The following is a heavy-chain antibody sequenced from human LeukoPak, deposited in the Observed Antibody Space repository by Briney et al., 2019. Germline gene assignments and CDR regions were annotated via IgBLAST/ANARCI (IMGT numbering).Heavy chain of an antibody. Sequence: SVKVSSKASGGTFSSYAISWVRQAPGQGLEWMGGIIPIFGTANYAQKFQGRVTITADESTSTAYMELSSLRSEDTAVYYCARVGPSLRFLEWAEGNWFDPWGQGTLVTVSS. D-gene: IGHD3-3*01. CDR1: GGTFSSYA. J-gene: IGHJ5*02. CDR2: IIPIFGTA. CDR3: ARVGPSLRFLEWAEGNWFDP. V-gene: IGHV1-69*13.